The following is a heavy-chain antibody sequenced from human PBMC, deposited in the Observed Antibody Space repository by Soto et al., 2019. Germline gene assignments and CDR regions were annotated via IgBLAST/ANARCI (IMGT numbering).Heavy chain of an antibody. D-gene: IGHD5-18*01. J-gene: IGHJ4*02. CDR2: VNPNSGYT. Sequence: QVQLVQSGAEVKKPGASVTVSCKASGYTFTNYDITWVRQAAGQGLEWVGWVNPNSGYTAYAQKFVGRVTMTRNTPFRIAYMDLSSLTSGDTAVYYGARSYSYGWNDYWGQGTLVTVS. V-gene: IGHV1-8*01. CDR1: GYTFTNYD. CDR3: ARSYSYGWNDY.